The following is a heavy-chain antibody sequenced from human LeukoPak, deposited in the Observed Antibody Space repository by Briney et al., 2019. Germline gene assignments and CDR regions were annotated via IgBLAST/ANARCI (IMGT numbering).Heavy chain of an antibody. V-gene: IGHV1-18*01. CDR2: ISAHNGNT. Sequence: ASVKVSCKASGYNFTSNGITWVRQAAGQGLERIGWISAHNGNTNYAQKLQGRVTMTTDTSTSTAYMELRSLRSDDTAVYYCARLSYYAAFDYWGQGTLVTVSS. J-gene: IGHJ4*02. CDR1: GYNFTSNG. D-gene: IGHD1-26*01. CDR3: ARLSYYAAFDY.